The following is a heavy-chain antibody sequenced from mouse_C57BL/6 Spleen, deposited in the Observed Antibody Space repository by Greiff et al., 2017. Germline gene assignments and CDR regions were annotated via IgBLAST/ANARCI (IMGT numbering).Heavy chain of an antibody. CDR3: ARSMGLPYYFDY. CDR1: GYTFTSYW. CDR2: FDPNSGGT. V-gene: IGHV1-72*01. Sequence: QVQLQQPGAELVKPGASVKLSCKASGYTFTSYWMHWVKQRPGRGLEWIGRFDPNSGGTKYNEKFKSKATLTVDKPSSTAYMQRSSLTSEDSAVYYCARSMGLPYYFDYWGQGTTLTVSS. J-gene: IGHJ2*01. D-gene: IGHD2-4*01.